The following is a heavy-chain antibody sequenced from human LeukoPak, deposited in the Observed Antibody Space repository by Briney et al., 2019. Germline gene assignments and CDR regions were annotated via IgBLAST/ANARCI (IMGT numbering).Heavy chain of an antibody. V-gene: IGHV3-7*03. D-gene: IGHD3-10*01. Sequence: QSGGTLRLSCAASGFTFSNYWMNWVRQAPGKGLEWVANIKQDGSEKYYVDSVKGRFTISRDNSKNTLYLQMNSLRAEDTAVYYCSRAPMIREGGDPWGQGTLVIVSS. CDR1: GFTFSNYW. CDR2: IKQDGSEK. J-gene: IGHJ5*02. CDR3: SRAPMIREGGDP.